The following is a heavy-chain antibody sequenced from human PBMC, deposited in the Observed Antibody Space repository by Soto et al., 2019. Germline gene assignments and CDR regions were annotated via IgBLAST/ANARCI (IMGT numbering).Heavy chain of an antibody. V-gene: IGHV5-10-1*03. Sequence: EIQLVQSGAELKKPGESLTISCQGSGYTFTTYWITWVRQLPGKGLEWVGRIDPSDSYTDYSPSFQGHVTISADKSINAAYLQWDSLKASDTAMYYCACPRQDYGDRDYDHWGQGTLVTVSS. CDR1: GYTFTTYW. J-gene: IGHJ4*02. CDR3: ACPRQDYGDRDYDH. D-gene: IGHD4-17*01. CDR2: IDPSDSYT.